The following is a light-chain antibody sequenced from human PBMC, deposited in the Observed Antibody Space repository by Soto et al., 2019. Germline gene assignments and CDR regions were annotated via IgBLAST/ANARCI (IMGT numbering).Light chain of an antibody. J-gene: IGKJ2*01. Sequence: EIVLTQSPATLSLSPGERATLSCRASQSVSSYLAWYQQKPGQAPRLLIYDASNRATGIPARFRGSGSGTDFTLTSSSLEPEDFAVYYGQQRSNWPSYTFGQGTKLEI. CDR1: QSVSSY. CDR3: QQRSNWPSYT. V-gene: IGKV3-11*01. CDR2: DAS.